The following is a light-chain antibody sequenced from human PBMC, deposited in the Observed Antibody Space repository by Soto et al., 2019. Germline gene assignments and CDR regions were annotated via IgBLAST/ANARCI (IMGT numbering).Light chain of an antibody. CDR3: QQCRKWPLT. V-gene: IGKV3-15*01. Sequence: EIVMTQSPATLSASPGEGATLSCKAGQNVYNNLAWYQQRPGQPPRLLIYEASTRATGISARFSGSGYGTEFTLTISNLQSEDFAVYFCQQCRKWPLTFGGGTKVEIK. CDR1: QNVYNN. J-gene: IGKJ4*01. CDR2: EAS.